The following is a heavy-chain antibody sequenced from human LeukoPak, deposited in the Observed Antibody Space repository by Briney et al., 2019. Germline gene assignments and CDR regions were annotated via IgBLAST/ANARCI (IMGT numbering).Heavy chain of an antibody. CDR1: GGSISSGDYY. J-gene: IGHJ6*02. CDR2: IYYSGST. Sequence: SETLSLTCTVSGGSISSGDYYWSWIRQPPRKGLEWIGCIYYSGSTNYNPSLKSRVTISVDTSKNQFSLKLSSVTAADTAVYYCARAPTVTIFPRPEYYYYYGMDVWGQGTTVTVSS. CDR3: ARAPTVTIFPRPEYYYYYGMDV. V-gene: IGHV4-61*08. D-gene: IGHD4-11*01.